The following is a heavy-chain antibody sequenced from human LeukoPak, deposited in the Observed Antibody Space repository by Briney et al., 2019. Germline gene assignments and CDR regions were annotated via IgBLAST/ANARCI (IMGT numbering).Heavy chain of an antibody. J-gene: IGHJ2*01. CDR3: ARVPMIRGDYWYFDL. CDR1: GYTFNTYY. Sequence: ASVKVSCKASGYTFNTYYMHWVRQAPGQGLEWMGIINPDGGATHYAQNFQGRVTMTRDTSTSTVYMEVTSLRTEDTAMYYCARVPMIRGDYWYFDLWGRGTLVTDSS. CDR2: INPDGGAT. V-gene: IGHV1-46*02. D-gene: IGHD3-10*01.